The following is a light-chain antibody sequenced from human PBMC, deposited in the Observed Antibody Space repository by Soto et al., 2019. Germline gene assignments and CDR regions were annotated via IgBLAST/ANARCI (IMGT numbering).Light chain of an antibody. CDR3: CSYAVRNNFHV. Sequence: QCGLPHPLSVSGSPGQSVTISCTGTSSDVGAYNYVSWYQQRPGKAPKLMIYDVDKRPSGVPDRFSGSKSGNTASLTISGLHAEDEADYSCCSYAVRNNFHVFGTGTKVTVL. CDR1: SSDVGAYNY. V-gene: IGLV2-11*01. J-gene: IGLJ1*01. CDR2: DVD.